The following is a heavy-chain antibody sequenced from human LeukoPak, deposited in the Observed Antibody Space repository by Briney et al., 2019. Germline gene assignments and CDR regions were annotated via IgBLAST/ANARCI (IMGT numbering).Heavy chain of an antibody. Sequence: PSETLSLTCTVSGGSISSSSYYWGWIRQPPGKGLEWIGSIYYSGSTYYNPSLKSRVTISVDTSKNQFSLKLSSVTAADTAVYYCARYLLMGLYYMDVWGKGTTVTVSS. CDR1: GGSISSSSYY. D-gene: IGHD4/OR15-4a*01. CDR2: IYYSGST. J-gene: IGHJ6*03. CDR3: ARYLLMGLYYMDV. V-gene: IGHV4-39*07.